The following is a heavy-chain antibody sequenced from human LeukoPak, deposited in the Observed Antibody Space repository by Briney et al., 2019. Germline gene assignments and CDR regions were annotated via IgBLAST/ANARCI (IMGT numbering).Heavy chain of an antibody. D-gene: IGHD4-17*01. CDR3: ARGPIRTFDY. Sequence: SETLSLTCAVYGGSFGGYYWSWIRQPPGKGLEWIGEINHSGSTNYNPSLKSRVTISVDTSKNQFSLKLSSVTAADTAVYYCARGPIRTFDYWGQGTLVTVSS. CDR2: INHSGST. CDR1: GGSFGGYY. J-gene: IGHJ4*02. V-gene: IGHV4-34*01.